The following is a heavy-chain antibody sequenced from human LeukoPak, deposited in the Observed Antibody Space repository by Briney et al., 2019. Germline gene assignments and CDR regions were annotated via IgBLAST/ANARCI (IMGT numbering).Heavy chain of an antibody. Sequence: ASVKVSCKASGFTSTNFAVQWVRQARGQRLEWIGWIIVGSGATKCAQDFQERVTITRDLSTSTLYMELRSLTSEDTAVYYCAADLSNPRMGASYLDSWGQGTLVIVSS. CDR2: IIVGSGAT. D-gene: IGHD3-16*01. V-gene: IGHV1-58*01. CDR3: AADLSNPRMGASYLDS. J-gene: IGHJ4*02. CDR1: GFTSTNFA.